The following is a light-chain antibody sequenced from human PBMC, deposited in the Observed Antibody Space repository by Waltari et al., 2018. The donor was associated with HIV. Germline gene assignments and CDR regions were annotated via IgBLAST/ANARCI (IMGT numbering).Light chain of an antibody. V-gene: IGLV1-40*01. J-gene: IGLJ2*01. Sequence: QSVLTQPPSVSGAPGQRVTIPCTGSSSNIGAGYDVHWYQQPPGTAPTLLIYGTNNRPSGVPDRFSGSKSGTSASLAITGLQAEDEAEYYCQSYDSSLSGWVVFGGGTKVTVL. CDR3: QSYDSSLSGWVV. CDR1: SSNIGAGYD. CDR2: GTN.